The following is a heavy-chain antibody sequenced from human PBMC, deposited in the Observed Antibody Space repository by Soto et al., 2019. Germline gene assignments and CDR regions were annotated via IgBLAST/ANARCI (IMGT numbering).Heavy chain of an antibody. CDR2: IYYSGST. CDR3: ARGAYDILTGYLTRWFDP. CDR1: GGSVSSGSYY. J-gene: IGHJ5*02. Sequence: SETLSLTFTVSGGSVSSGSYYWSCIRKPPWKGLEWIGYIYYSGSTNYNPSLKSRFTISVDASKNQFSLQLSSVTAADTAVSYCARGAYDILTGYLTRWFDPWGQGTLVPVYS. V-gene: IGHV4-61*01. D-gene: IGHD3-9*01.